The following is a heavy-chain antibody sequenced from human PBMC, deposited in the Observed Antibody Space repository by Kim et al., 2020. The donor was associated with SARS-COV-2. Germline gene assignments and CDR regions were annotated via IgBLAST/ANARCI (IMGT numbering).Heavy chain of an antibody. CDR1: GGTFSSYA. V-gene: IGHV1-69*13. Sequence: SVKVSCKASGGTFSSYAISWVRQAPGQGLEWMGGIIPIFGTANYAQKFQGRVTITADESTSTAYMELSSLRSEDTAVYYCATHTAMVTEALEYWGQGTLVTVSS. D-gene: IGHD5-18*01. J-gene: IGHJ4*02. CDR3: ATHTAMVTEALEY. CDR2: IIPIFGTA.